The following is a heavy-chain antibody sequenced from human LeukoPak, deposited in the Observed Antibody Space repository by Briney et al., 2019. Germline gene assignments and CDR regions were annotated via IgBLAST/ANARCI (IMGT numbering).Heavy chain of an antibody. CDR3: ARTTPSYGSGSYYPDP. V-gene: IGHV4-34*01. CDR2: INHSGST. J-gene: IGHJ5*02. Sequence: SETLSLTCAVYGGSFSGYYWSWIRQPPGKGLEWIGEINHSGSTNYNPSLKSRVTISVDTSKNQFSLKLSSVTAADTAVYYCARTTPSYGSGSYYPDPWGRGTLVTVSS. CDR1: GGSFSGYY. D-gene: IGHD3-10*01.